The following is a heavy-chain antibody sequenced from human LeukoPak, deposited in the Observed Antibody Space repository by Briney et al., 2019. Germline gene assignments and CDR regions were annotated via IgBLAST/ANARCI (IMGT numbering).Heavy chain of an antibody. CDR2: IKQDGSEK. D-gene: IGHD5/OR15-5a*01. V-gene: IGHV3-7*01. CDR1: GFTVSSYW. J-gene: IGHJ6*02. CDR3: GRDIGSAADYYYYGMDV. Sequence: QPGGSLRLSCAASGFTVSSYWMSWVRQAPGEGLGWVANIKQDGSEKYYVDSVKGRFTISRDNAKNSLYLQMNSLRGEDTAVYYCGRDIGSAADYYYYGMDVWGQGTTVTVSS.